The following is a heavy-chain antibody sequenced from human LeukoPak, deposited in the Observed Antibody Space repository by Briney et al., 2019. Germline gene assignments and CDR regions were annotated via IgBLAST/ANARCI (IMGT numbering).Heavy chain of an antibody. CDR3: ARHAARGYFDY. V-gene: IGHV4-39*01. Sequence: SETLPLTCTVSGGSISSSSYYWGWIRQPPGKGLEWIGSIYYSGSTYYNPSLKSRVTISVDTSKNQFSLKLSSVTAADTAVYYCARHAARGYFDYWGQGTLVTVSS. CDR2: IYYSGST. CDR1: GGSISSSSYY. J-gene: IGHJ4*02.